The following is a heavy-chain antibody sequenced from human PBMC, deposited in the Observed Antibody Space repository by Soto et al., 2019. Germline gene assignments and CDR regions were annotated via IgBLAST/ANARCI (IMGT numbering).Heavy chain of an antibody. V-gene: IGHV1-69*13. Sequence: SVKVSCKASGGTFSSYAISWVRQAPGQGLEWMGGIIPIFGTANYAQKFQGRVTITADESTSTVYMELSSLRSEDTAVYYCARVRDYGGNTWGQGTLVTVSS. CDR2: IIPIFGTA. CDR1: GGTFSSYA. J-gene: IGHJ1*01. D-gene: IGHD4-17*01. CDR3: ARVRDYGGNT.